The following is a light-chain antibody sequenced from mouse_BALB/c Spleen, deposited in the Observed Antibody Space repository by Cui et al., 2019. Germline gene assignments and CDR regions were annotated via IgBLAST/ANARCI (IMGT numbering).Light chain of an antibody. V-gene: IGKV4-57*01. J-gene: IGKJ2*01. CDR2: STS. Sequence: QLVLTQSPAIMSASPGEKVTITCSASSSVSYMHCFQQKPGTSPKLWIYSTSNLASGVPARFSGSGSGTSYSLTISRMEAEDAATYYCQQRSSYHTFGGGTKLEIK. CDR1: SSVSY. CDR3: QQRSSYHT.